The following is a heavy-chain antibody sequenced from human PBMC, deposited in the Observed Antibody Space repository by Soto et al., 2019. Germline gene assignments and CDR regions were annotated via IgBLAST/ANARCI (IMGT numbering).Heavy chain of an antibody. Sequence: PSETLSLTCTVSGGSISSGGYYWSWIRQHPGKGLEWIGYIYYSGSTYYNPSLKSRVTISVDTSKNQFSLKLSSVTAADTAVYYCARGIVLMVYASLHWFDPWGQGTLVTVSS. CDR2: IYYSGST. J-gene: IGHJ5*02. CDR3: ARGIVLMVYASLHWFDP. CDR1: GGSISSGGYY. V-gene: IGHV4-31*03. D-gene: IGHD2-8*01.